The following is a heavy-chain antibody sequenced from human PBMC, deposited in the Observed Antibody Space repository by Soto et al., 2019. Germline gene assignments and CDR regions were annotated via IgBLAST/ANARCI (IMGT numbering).Heavy chain of an antibody. CDR3: AKVLVVTAKSWALHYFDS. V-gene: IGHV3-23*01. Sequence: GGSLRLSCAASGFSFSSYAMSWVRQAPGKGLEWVSGIIGSGDTIYYADSVKGRFTISRDNSKNTLYLQMDNLRAEDTALYYCAKVLVVTAKSWALHYFDSWGQGTQVTVSS. CDR1: GFSFSSYA. D-gene: IGHD2-21*02. CDR2: IIGSGDTI. J-gene: IGHJ4*02.